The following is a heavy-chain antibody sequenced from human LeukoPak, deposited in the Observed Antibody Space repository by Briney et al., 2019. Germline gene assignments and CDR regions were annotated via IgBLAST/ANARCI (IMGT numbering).Heavy chain of an antibody. Sequence: GGSLRLSCAASGFTVSSNYMSWVRQAPGKGLEWVSVIYSGGSTYYADSVKGRFTISRDNSKNTLYLQMNSLRAEDTAVYYCARDRPYSSGWYGNFGYWGQGTLVTVSS. D-gene: IGHD6-19*01. J-gene: IGHJ4*02. V-gene: IGHV3-53*01. CDR3: ARDRPYSSGWYGNFGY. CDR2: IYSGGST. CDR1: GFTVSSNY.